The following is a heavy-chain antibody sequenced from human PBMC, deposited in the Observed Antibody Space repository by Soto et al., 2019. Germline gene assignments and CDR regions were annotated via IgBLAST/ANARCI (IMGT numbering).Heavy chain of an antibody. CDR2: IDEYGDTI. Sequence: GGSLRLSCAASGFTFSSYWMHWVRQVPGKGLLWVSRIDEYGDTIDYADSVRGRFTISRDNARNTLYLEMNSLRAEDTALYYCTRDIGGRWAYWGPGTLVTVSS. CDR3: TRDIGGRWAY. V-gene: IGHV3-74*01. D-gene: IGHD3-16*01. J-gene: IGHJ4*02. CDR1: GFTFSSYW.